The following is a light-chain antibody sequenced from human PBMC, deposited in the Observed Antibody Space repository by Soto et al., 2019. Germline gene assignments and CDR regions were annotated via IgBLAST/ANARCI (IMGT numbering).Light chain of an antibody. Sequence: EIVLTQSPGILSLSPGGRATLSCRASQSVNSSYLAWYQQKSGLAPRLLIYGASHRARGIPDRFSGGGSGTDFTLTLSRLEREDFAVYYCQQYHFSPATFGPGTRVEIK. J-gene: IGKJ1*01. CDR1: QSVNSSY. CDR2: GAS. V-gene: IGKV3-20*01. CDR3: QQYHFSPAT.